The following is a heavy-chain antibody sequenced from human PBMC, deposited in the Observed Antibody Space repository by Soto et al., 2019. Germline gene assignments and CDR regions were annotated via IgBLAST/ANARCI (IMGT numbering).Heavy chain of an antibody. J-gene: IGHJ4*02. CDR2: IYSGGST. CDR1: GFTVNNSY. Sequence: EVQLVESGGGLVQPGGSLRLSCAASGFTVNNSYMNWVRQAPGKGLEWVSVIYSGGSTYYAASVKGRFTISRDNFKNTVYLKMNSLRAEETAVYYCGRWRGGGLDYWGQGTLVTVSS. CDR3: GRWRGGGLDY. V-gene: IGHV3-66*01. D-gene: IGHD3-10*01.